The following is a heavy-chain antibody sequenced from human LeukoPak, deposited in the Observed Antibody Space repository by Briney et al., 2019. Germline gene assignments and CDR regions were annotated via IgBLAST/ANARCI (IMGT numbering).Heavy chain of an antibody. CDR1: GFTFSSYS. V-gene: IGHV3-21*01. D-gene: IGHD6-13*01. Sequence: GGSLRLSCAASGFTFSSYSMNWVRQAPGKGLEWVSSISSSSYIYYADSVKGRFTISRDNAKNSLYLQMNSLRAEDTAVYYCATVIASGPFDYWGQGTLDTVSS. J-gene: IGHJ4*02. CDR2: ISSSSYI. CDR3: ATVIASGPFDY.